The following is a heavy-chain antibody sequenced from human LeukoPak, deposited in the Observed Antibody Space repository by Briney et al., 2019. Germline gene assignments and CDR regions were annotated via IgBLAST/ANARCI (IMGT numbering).Heavy chain of an antibody. D-gene: IGHD2-2*01. CDR2: INHSGST. CDR3: ARGDPDYCSSTSCYLYNWFDR. V-gene: IGHV4-34*01. J-gene: IGHJ5*02. Sequence: PSETLSLTCAVYGGSFSGYYWSWIRQPPGKGLEWIGEINHSGSTNYNPSLKSRVAISVDTSKNQFSLKLSSVTAADTAVYYCARGDPDYCSSTSCYLYNWFDRWGQGTLVTVSS. CDR1: GGSFSGYY.